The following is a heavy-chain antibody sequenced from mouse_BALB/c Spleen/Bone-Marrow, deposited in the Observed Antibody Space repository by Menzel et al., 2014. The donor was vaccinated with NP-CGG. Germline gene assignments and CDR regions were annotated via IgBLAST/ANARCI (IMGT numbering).Heavy chain of an antibody. CDR1: GYSFTGYN. J-gene: IGHJ3*01. CDR3: ARNHFGSNSLGY. V-gene: IGHV1S135*01. CDR2: IDPYYGGT. D-gene: IGHD1-1*01. Sequence: VQLQQSGPELEKPGASVNISCKASGYSFTGYNMNWVKQSDGRSLEWIGNIDPYYGGTSYNQKFRGKATLTVDKSSSTAYMQLTSLTSEDSAVYYCARNHFGSNSLGYWGQGTLVTVS.